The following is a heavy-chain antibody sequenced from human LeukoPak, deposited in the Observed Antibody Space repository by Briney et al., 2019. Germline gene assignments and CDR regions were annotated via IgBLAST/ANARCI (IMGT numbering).Heavy chain of an antibody. CDR1: GGSISSYY. CDR2: IYYSGST. D-gene: IGHD3-10*01. V-gene: IGHV4-59*01. Sequence: PSETLSLTCTVSGGSISSYYWSWIRQPPGKGLEWIGYIYYSGSTNYNPSLKSRVTISVDTSKNQFSLKLSSVTAADTAVYYCARGGRLSGSYFYFDYWGQGTLVTVSS. J-gene: IGHJ4*02. CDR3: ARGGRLSGSYFYFDY.